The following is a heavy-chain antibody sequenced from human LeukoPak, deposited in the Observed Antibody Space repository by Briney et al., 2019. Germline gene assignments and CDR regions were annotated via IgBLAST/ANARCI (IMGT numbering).Heavy chain of an antibody. CDR2: INSDGSST. Sequence: GGSLRLSCAASGFTFSRYWMHWVRQAPGKGLVWVSRINSDGSSTSYADSVKGRFTISRDNAKNTLYLQMNSLRAEDTAVYYCARSHYYDSSGYYYYYYGMDVWGQGTTVTVSS. CDR3: ARSHYYDSSGYYYYYYGMDV. CDR1: GFTFSRYW. D-gene: IGHD3-22*01. V-gene: IGHV3-74*01. J-gene: IGHJ6*02.